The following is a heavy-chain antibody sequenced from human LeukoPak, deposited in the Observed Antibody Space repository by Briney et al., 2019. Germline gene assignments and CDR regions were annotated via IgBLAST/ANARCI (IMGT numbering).Heavy chain of an antibody. CDR2: IIPIFGTA. J-gene: IGHJ6*02. CDR1: GGTFSSYA. CDR3: ARDPNDFWSGYYTHYYYGMDV. V-gene: IGHV1-69*13. D-gene: IGHD3-3*01. Sequence: SVKASCKASGGTFSSYAISWVRQAPGQGLEWMGGIIPIFGTANYAQKFQGRVTITADESTSTAYMELSSLRSEDTAVYYCARDPNDFWSGYYTHYYYGMDVWGQGTTVTVSS.